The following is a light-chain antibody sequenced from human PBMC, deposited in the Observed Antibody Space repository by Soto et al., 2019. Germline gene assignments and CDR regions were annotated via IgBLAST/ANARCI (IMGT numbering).Light chain of an antibody. CDR3: QQRGNWPLT. Sequence: IVLTQSPATLSLSPGERATLSCRASKSVSSYLAWYQQRPGQAPRLLIYDASNRATGIPARLSGSGSGTDFTLTISSLEAEDVAVYSCQQRGNWPLTFGGGTKVEIK. V-gene: IGKV3-11*01. CDR2: DAS. J-gene: IGKJ4*01. CDR1: KSVSSY.